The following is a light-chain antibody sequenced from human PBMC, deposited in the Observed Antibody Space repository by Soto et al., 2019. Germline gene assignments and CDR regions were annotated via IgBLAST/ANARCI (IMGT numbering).Light chain of an antibody. CDR3: SSYAGNNNYV. CDR2: EVT. V-gene: IGLV2-8*01. Sequence: QSLRSEPPAASGSPGQSFTISCTGTSSDVGGYNYVSWYQQHPGKVPKLMIYEVTKRPSGVPDRFSGSKSGKTASLTVSGLQAEDEADSYCSSYAGNNNYVFGTGTKVTVL. CDR1: SSDVGGYNY. J-gene: IGLJ1*01.